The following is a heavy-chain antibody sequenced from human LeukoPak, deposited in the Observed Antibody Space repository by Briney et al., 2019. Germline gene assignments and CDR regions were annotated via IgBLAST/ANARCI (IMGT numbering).Heavy chain of an antibody. J-gene: IGHJ4*02. Sequence: ASVKVSCKVSGYTLTELSMHWVRQAPGKGLEWMGGFDPEDGETIYAQKFQGRVTMTEGTSTDTAYMELSSLRSEDTAVYYCAIRGYRGYYFDYWGQGTLVTVSS. CDR1: GYTLTELS. CDR2: FDPEDGET. V-gene: IGHV1-24*01. D-gene: IGHD5-18*01. CDR3: AIRGYRGYYFDY.